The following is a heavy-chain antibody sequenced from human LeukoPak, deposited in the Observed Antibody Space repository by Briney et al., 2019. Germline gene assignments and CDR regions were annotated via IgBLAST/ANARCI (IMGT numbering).Heavy chain of an antibody. J-gene: IGHJ4*02. CDR3: ARDVLFSVFWNFDY. D-gene: IGHD3-3*01. CDR1: GGTSSNYA. CDR2: IIPILVIA. Sequence: GASVKVSCKASGGTSSNYAIHWVRQAPGQGLEWMGRIIPILVIANYAQKFQGRVTITADTSTSTAYMEMSSLRSEDTAVYYCARDVLFSVFWNFDYWGQGTLVTVSS. V-gene: IGHV1-69*04.